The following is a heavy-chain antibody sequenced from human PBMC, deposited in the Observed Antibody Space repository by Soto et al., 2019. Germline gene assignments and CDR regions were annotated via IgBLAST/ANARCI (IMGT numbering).Heavy chain of an antibody. V-gene: IGHV4-34*01. CDR3: ARDRNRPGIAAAGQYYCCGMDV. CDR2: INHSGST. D-gene: IGHD6-13*01. Sequence: QVQLQQWGAGLLKPSETLSLTCAVYGGSFSGYYWSWIRQPPGKGLEWIGEINHSGSTNYNPSLNSRVTISEVTSQNQFSLTLSSVTSADTAVYYCARDRNRPGIAAAGQYYCCGMDVWGQGTTVTVSS. CDR1: GGSFSGYY. J-gene: IGHJ6*02.